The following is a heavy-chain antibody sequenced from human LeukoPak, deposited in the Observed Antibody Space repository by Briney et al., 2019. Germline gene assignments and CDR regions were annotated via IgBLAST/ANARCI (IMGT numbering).Heavy chain of an antibody. CDR2: IWYDGSNK. J-gene: IGHJ3*02. D-gene: IGHD2-15*01. CDR1: GFTFSSYG. CDR3: AKEDWVVARGEAFDI. V-gene: IGHV3-33*06. Sequence: GGSLRLSCAASGFTFSSYGMHWVRQAPGKGLEWVAVIWYDGSNKYYADSVKGRFTISRDNSKNTLYLQMNSLRAEDTAVYYCAKEDWVVARGEAFDIWGQGTMVTVSS.